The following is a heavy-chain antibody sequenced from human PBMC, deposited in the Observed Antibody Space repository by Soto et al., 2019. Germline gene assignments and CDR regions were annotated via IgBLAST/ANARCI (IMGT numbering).Heavy chain of an antibody. CDR2: ISEDGSNK. Sequence: HVQLVESVGGVVQPGRSLRLSCAASGFTCSSYGMHWVRQAPGKGLEWVEVISEDGSNKYYADSVKGRFTISRDNSRNTLYLQVNSLRAEDRTVYYCAKGEGDAAPYRGMDVWGQGTTVTVS. V-gene: IGHV3-30*18. CDR3: AKGEGDAAPYRGMDV. CDR1: GFTCSSYG. J-gene: IGHJ6*02. D-gene: IGHD2-21*02.